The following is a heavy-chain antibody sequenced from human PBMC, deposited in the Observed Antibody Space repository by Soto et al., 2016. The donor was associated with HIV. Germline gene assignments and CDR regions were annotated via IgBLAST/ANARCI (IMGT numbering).Heavy chain of an antibody. Sequence: EVHLLESGGGLAQPGKSLRLSCAVSGFAFGNNAMTWLRQVPGKELEWVSTITGSSGSTYYADPVKGRFTISRDNSKNTLYLQMNRLRDEDTAIYYCAKAVRGAPTTNRYFFDYWGQGTLVTVSS. CDR2: ITGSSGST. D-gene: IGHD1-1*01. J-gene: IGHJ4*02. V-gene: IGHV3-23*01. CDR3: AKAVRGAPTTNRYFFDY. CDR1: GFAFGNNA.